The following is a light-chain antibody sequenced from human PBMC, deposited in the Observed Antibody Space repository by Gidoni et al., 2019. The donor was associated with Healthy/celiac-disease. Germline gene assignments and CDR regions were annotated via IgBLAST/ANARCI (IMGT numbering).Light chain of an antibody. CDR3: QQYWT. Sequence: TLSASVGDRVTITCRASQSISSWLAWYQQKPGKAPKLLIYDASSLESGVPSRFSGSGSGTEFTLTISSLQPDDFATYYCQQYWTFGQGTKVEIK. J-gene: IGKJ1*01. CDR1: QSISSW. CDR2: DAS. V-gene: IGKV1-5*01.